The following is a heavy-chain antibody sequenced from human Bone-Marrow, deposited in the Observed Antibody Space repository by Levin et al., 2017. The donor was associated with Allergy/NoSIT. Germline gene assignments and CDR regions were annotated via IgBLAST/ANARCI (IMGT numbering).Heavy chain of an antibody. CDR2: ISSSSTTK. CDR1: EFTFSSHT. CDR3: ASHCCTSCFWHGKDV. D-gene: IGHD2-2*01. J-gene: IGHJ6*02. V-gene: IGHV3-48*01. Sequence: GGSLRLSCAASEFTFSSHTMNWVRQAPGKGLEWVSYISSSSTTKYYADSVKGRFTISRDNAQNSLYLQMNSLRAEDTAVYYCASHCCTSCFWHGKDVWGQGTTVIVSS.